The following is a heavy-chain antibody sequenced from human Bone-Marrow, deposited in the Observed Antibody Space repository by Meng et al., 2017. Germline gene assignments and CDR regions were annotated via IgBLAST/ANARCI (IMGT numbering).Heavy chain of an antibody. D-gene: IGHD6-25*01. CDR1: GYTFTSYA. Sequence: ASVKVSCKASGYTFTSYAMHWVRPAHGQRLEWMGRINPKSGDTHYAQKFQARVTMTGDTSISTAYMELSGLRSDDTAMYYCARDEDISAAGKLFGDYWGQGTLVTVSS. V-gene: IGHV1-2*06. CDR3: ARDEDISAAGKLFGDY. CDR2: INPKSGDT. J-gene: IGHJ4*02.